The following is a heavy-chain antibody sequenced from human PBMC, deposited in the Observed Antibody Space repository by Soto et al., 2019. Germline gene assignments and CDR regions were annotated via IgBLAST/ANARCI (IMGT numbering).Heavy chain of an antibody. D-gene: IGHD5-12*01. J-gene: IGHJ5*02. Sequence: EVQLVESGGGLIQPGGSLRLSCAVSGLTFTGYSMNWVRQAPGKGLEWVSFINSGSSTIFYADSVKGRFTISRDNAKSSLYLEMNSLRDEDTAVYYCARVGGATMAKMYFVPWGQGTLVTVSS. CDR3: ARVGGATMAKMYFVP. CDR1: GLTFTGYS. V-gene: IGHV3-48*02. CDR2: INSGSSTI.